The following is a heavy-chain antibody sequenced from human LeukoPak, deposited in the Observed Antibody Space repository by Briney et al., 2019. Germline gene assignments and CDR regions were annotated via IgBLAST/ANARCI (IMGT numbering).Heavy chain of an antibody. CDR3: ARIGAFDI. Sequence: SETLSLTCTVSGGSISSGGYYWSWIRQPPGKGLEWIGYIYHSGSTYYNPSLKSRVTISVDRSKNQFSLKLSSVTAADTAVYYCARIGAFDIWGQGTMVTVSS. CDR1: GGSISSGGYY. D-gene: IGHD3-10*01. J-gene: IGHJ3*02. CDR2: IYHSGST. V-gene: IGHV4-30-2*01.